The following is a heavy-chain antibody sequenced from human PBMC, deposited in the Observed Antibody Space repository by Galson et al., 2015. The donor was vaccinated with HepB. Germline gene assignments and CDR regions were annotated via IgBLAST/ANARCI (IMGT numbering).Heavy chain of an antibody. CDR3: ARVEVSWLAGRTLDY. D-gene: IGHD6-19*01. V-gene: IGHV1-18*01. J-gene: IGHJ4*02. Sequence: SCKASGYTFTSYGISWVRQAPGQGLEWMGWISAYNGNTNYAQKLQGRVTMTTDTSTSTAYMELRSLRSDDTAVYYCARVEVSWLAGRTLDYWGQGTLVTVSS. CDR1: GYTFTSYG. CDR2: ISAYNGNT.